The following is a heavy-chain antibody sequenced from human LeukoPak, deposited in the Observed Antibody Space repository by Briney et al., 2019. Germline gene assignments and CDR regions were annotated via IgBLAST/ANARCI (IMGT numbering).Heavy chain of an antibody. CDR3: ARPYYYDSRIDP. CDR1: GGSISSGDDY. V-gene: IGHV4-30-4*01. CDR2: MYYIGST. Sequence: SETLSLTCTVSGGSISSGDDYWSWIRKPPGKGLDWIAYMYYIGSTYYNPSLKSRVTMSADTSKNQLSLKLSSVTAADTAVYYCARPYYYDSRIDPWGQGILVTVSS. D-gene: IGHD3-22*01. J-gene: IGHJ5*02.